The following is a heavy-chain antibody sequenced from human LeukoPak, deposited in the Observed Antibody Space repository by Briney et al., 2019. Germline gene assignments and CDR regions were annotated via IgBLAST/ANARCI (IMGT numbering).Heavy chain of an antibody. CDR2: IYHSEST. Sequence: SETLSLTCTVSGYSISSGYYWGWIRQPPGKGLEWIGSIYHSESTYYNPSLKSRVTISVDTSKNQFSLKLSSVTAADTAVYYCARGLSIVGATADYWGQGTLVTVSS. V-gene: IGHV4-38-2*02. CDR3: ARGLSIVGATADY. D-gene: IGHD1-26*01. CDR1: GYSISSGYY. J-gene: IGHJ4*02.